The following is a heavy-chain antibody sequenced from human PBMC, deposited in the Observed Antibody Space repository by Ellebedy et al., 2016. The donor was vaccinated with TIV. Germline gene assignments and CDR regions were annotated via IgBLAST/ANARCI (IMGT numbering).Heavy chain of an antibody. V-gene: IGHV3-33*01. Sequence: GESLKISCAASGFTFSSYGMHWVRQAPGKGLEWVAVIWYDGSNKYYADSVKGRFTISRDNSKNTLYLQMNSLRAEDTAVYYCARDNYRDNWFDPWGQGTLVTVSS. D-gene: IGHD4-11*01. J-gene: IGHJ5*02. CDR2: IWYDGSNK. CDR1: GFTFSSYG. CDR3: ARDNYRDNWFDP.